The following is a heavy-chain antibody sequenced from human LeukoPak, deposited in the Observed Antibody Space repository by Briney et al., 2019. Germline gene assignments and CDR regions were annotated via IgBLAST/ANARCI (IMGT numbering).Heavy chain of an antibody. D-gene: IGHD2-2*01. Sequence: GASVKVSCKASGYTFTGYYMHWVRQAPGQGLEWMGWINPNSGGTNYVQKFQGRVTMTRDTSISTAYMELSRLRSDDTAVYYCARQVVPAAMLPWFDPWGQGTLVTVSS. CDR2: INPNSGGT. CDR3: ARQVVPAAMLPWFDP. J-gene: IGHJ5*02. V-gene: IGHV1-2*02. CDR1: GYTFTGYY.